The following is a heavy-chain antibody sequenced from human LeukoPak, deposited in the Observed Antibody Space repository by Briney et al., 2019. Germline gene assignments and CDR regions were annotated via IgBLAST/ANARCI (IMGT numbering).Heavy chain of an antibody. CDR3: ARDPYYGSGSYLKADY. CDR1: GYTFTSYY. CDR2: INPSGGST. J-gene: IGHJ4*02. V-gene: IGHV1-46*01. D-gene: IGHD3-10*01. Sequence: ASVKVSCKASGYTFTSYYMHWVRQAPGQGLEWMGIINPSGGSTSYAQKFQGRVTMTRDMSTSTAYMELRSLRSDDTAVYYCARDPYYGSGSYLKADYWGQGTLVTVSS.